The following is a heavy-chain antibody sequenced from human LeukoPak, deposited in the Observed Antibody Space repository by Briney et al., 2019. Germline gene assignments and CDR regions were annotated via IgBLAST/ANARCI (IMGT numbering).Heavy chain of an antibody. CDR1: GGSISSSSYY. CDR3: ARQHVEMATIAYFDY. D-gene: IGHD5-24*01. Sequence: SETLSLTCTVSGGSISSSSYYWGWLRQPPGTGREWIGSIYYSGSTYYNPSLKSRVTISVDTSKNQFSLKLSSVTAADTVVYYCARQHVEMATIAYFDYWGQGTLVTVSS. J-gene: IGHJ4*02. V-gene: IGHV4-39*01. CDR2: IYYSGST.